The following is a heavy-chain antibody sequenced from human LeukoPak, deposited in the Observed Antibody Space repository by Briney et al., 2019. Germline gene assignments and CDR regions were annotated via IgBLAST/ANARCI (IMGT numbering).Heavy chain of an antibody. CDR3: AKVRQFTMIVVVPDAFDI. V-gene: IGHV3-23*01. CDR1: GFTFNTYW. CDR2: ISGSGGST. J-gene: IGHJ3*02. Sequence: GGSLRLSCAASGFTFNTYWMNWVRQAPGKGLEWVSAISGSGGSTYYADSVKGRFTISRDNSKNTLYLQMNSLRAEDTAVYYCAKVRQFTMIVVVPDAFDIWGQGTMVTVSS. D-gene: IGHD3-22*01.